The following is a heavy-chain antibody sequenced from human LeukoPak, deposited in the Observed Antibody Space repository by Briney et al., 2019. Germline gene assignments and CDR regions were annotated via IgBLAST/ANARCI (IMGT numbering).Heavy chain of an antibody. CDR3: ARGGLFRYGGTSGDY. CDR2: INQHGSES. D-gene: IGHD4/OR15-4a*01. J-gene: IGHJ4*02. Sequence: GGSLRLSCEGYGFTFSTYWMTWVRQAPGKGLEWVANINQHGSESYYVDSVEGRFLISRDNAKNTLYLHMSNLRGDDMAVYYCARGGLFRYGGTSGDYWGQGTVVTVSS. CDR1: GFTFSTYW. V-gene: IGHV3-7*01.